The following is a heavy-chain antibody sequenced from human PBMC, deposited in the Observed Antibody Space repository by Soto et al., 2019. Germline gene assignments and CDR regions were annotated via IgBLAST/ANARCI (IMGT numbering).Heavy chain of an antibody. V-gene: IGHV3-30-3*01. CDR1: GFTFSPYT. CDR3: ARGGGFCGGDCYKGGIDY. Sequence: QVQLVESGGGVVQPGRSLRLSCAASGFTFSPYTMHWVRQAPGKGLEWVAVISYDGSTEYSDSVKGRFTISRDNPKNTVYLQMNSLRPEDTAIYYCARGGGFCGGDCYKGGIDYWGQGTLFTVAS. J-gene: IGHJ4*02. CDR2: ISYDGSTE. D-gene: IGHD2-21*02.